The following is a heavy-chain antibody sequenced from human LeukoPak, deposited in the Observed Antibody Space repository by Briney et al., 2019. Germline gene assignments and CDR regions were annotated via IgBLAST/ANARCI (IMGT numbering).Heavy chain of an antibody. D-gene: IGHD3-10*01. CDR1: GFAFSNYS. CDR2: ISGNSYYK. J-gene: IGHJ6*04. V-gene: IGHV3-21*01. CDR3: ARVGVYGSGSFRF. Sequence: PGGSLRLSCAASGFAFSNYSINWVRQAPGKGLEWVSAISGNSYYKFYADSVKGRFTISRDNAKNSLYLQMNSLSAEDTAVYYCARVGVYGSGSFRFWGKGTTVTVSP.